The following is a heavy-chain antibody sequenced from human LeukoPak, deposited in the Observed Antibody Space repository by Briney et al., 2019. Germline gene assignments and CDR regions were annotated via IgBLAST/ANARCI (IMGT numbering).Heavy chain of an antibody. CDR3: ARSAVRGVACDY. CDR1: GFTFSGFI. CDR2: ISTSSRST. V-gene: IGHV3-48*01. Sequence: GGSLRLSCTASGFTFSGFIMPWVRQAPGKGLEWLSYISTSSRSTYYADSVKGRFTISRDNAKNTLFLDMHSLRPGDSAVYYCARSAVRGVACDYWGQGTLLTVSS. J-gene: IGHJ4*02. D-gene: IGHD3-10*01.